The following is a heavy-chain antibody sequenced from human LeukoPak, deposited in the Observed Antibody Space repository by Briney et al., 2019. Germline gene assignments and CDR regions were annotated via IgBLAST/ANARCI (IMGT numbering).Heavy chain of an antibody. Sequence: GGSLRLSCAASGFTVSSNYMSWVRQAPGKGLEWVSAISGSGGSTYYADSVKGRFTISRDNSKNTLYLQMNGLRAEDTAVYYCAKDLGSGWFDYYYGMDVWGQGTTVTVSS. CDR2: ISGSGGST. CDR1: GFTVSSNY. J-gene: IGHJ6*02. D-gene: IGHD6-19*01. V-gene: IGHV3-23*01. CDR3: AKDLGSGWFDYYYGMDV.